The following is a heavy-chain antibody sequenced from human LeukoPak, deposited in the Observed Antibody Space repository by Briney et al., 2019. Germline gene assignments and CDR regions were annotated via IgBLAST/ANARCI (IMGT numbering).Heavy chain of an antibody. Sequence: GESLKISCKGSGYSFTSNWIGWVRQMPGKGLEWMGVIYPSDSDTRYSPSFQGQVTISADKSISTAYLQWRSLKVSDNAMYYCARLTAVVTFDYWGQGTLVTVSS. CDR3: ARLTAVVTFDY. J-gene: IGHJ4*02. V-gene: IGHV5-51*01. D-gene: IGHD4-23*01. CDR2: IYPSDSDT. CDR1: GYSFTSNW.